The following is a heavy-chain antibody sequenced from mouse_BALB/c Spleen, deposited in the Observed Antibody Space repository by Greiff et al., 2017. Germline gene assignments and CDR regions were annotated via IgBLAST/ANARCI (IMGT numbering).Heavy chain of an antibody. V-gene: IGHV5-17*02. J-gene: IGHJ2*01. D-gene: IGHD2-3*01. CDR2: ISSGSSTI. Sequence: VKVVESGGGLVQPGGSRKLSCAASGFTFSSFGMHWVRQAPEKGLEWVAYISSGSSTIYYADTVKGRFTISRDNPKNTLFLQMTSLRSEDTAMYYCVRGWDGYFFDYWGQGTTLTVSS. CDR1: GFTFSSFG. CDR3: VRGWDGYFFDY.